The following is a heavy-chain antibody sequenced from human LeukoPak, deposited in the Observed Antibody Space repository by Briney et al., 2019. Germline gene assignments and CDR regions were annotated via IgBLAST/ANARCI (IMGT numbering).Heavy chain of an antibody. CDR3: AHWNGYSSGWYYFDY. V-gene: IGHV1-18*01. CDR2: ISAYNGHT. J-gene: IGHJ4*02. D-gene: IGHD6-13*01. CDR1: GYTFTSYG. Sequence: GASVKVSCKASGYTFTSYGISWVRQAPGQGLEWMGWISAYNGHTSYAQKLQGRVTMTTDTSTSTAYMELRSLRSDDTAVYYCAHWNGYSSGWYYFDYWGQGTLVTVSS.